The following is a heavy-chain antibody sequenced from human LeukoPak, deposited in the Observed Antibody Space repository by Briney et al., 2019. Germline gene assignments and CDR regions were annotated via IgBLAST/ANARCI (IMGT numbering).Heavy chain of an antibody. CDR2: ISASRDIT. V-gene: IGHV3-48*01. CDR1: GFNYSSYT. Sequence: GGSLRLSCAASGFNYSSYTMNWVRQAPGMGLEWLSYISASRDITYYADSVKGRFTISRDNAKNSLYLQMNSLRAEDTAVYYCARDRLSDYSNYVQPNWFDPWGQGTLVTVSS. J-gene: IGHJ5*02. D-gene: IGHD4-11*01. CDR3: ARDRLSDYSNYVQPNWFDP.